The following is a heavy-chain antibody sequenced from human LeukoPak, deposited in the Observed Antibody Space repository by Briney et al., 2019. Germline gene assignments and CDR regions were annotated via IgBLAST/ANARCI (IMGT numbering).Heavy chain of an antibody. D-gene: IGHD1-26*01. CDR3: ARAAGIVGATRARGYFDY. J-gene: IGHJ4*02. Sequence: ASVKVSCKASGYTFTSYYMHWVRQAPGQGLEWMGIISPSGGSTSYAQKFQGRVTMTRDTSTSTVYMELSSLRSEDTAVYYCARAAGIVGATRARGYFDYWGQGTLVTVSS. CDR2: ISPSGGST. V-gene: IGHV1-46*01. CDR1: GYTFTSYY.